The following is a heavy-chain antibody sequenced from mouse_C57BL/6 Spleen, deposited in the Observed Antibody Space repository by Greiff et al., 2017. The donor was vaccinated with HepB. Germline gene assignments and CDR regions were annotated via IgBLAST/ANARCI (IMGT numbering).Heavy chain of an antibody. CDR1: GYTFTSYW. V-gene: IGHV1-69*01. J-gene: IGHJ1*03. Sequence: QVQLQQPGAELVMPGASVKLSCKASGYTFTSYWMHWVKQRPGQGLEWIGEIDPSDSYTNYNQKFKGKSTLTVDKSSSTAYMQLSSLTSEDSAVYYCARGEVVAKDFDVWGTGTTVTVSS. CDR2: IDPSDSYT. D-gene: IGHD1-1*01. CDR3: ARGEVVAKDFDV.